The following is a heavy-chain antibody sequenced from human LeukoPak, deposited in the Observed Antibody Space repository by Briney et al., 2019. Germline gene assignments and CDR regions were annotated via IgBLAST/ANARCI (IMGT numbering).Heavy chain of an antibody. V-gene: IGHV3-30*03. Sequence: GGSLRLSCAASGFTFSSYGMHWVRQAPGKGLEWVAVIPYDGSNKYYADSVKGRFTISRDNSKNTLYLQMNSLRAEDTAVYYCARAGDILTGYSFYFDYWGQGTLVTVSS. CDR2: IPYDGSNK. CDR3: ARAGDILTGYSFYFDY. CDR1: GFTFSSYG. D-gene: IGHD3-9*01. J-gene: IGHJ4*02.